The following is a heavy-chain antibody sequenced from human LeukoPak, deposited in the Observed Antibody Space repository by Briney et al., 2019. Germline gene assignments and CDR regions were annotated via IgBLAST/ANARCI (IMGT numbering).Heavy chain of an antibody. CDR3: VWSARYSNGWYVNY. CDR2: IWYDGSNK. Sequence: GGSLRLSCAASGFTFSSYGMHWVRQAPGKGLEWVAVIWYDGSNKYYADSVKGRFTISRDNSKNTLYLQMNSLRAEDTAVYYCVWSARYSNGWYVNYWGQGTLVTVSS. J-gene: IGHJ4*02. CDR1: GFTFSSYG. V-gene: IGHV3-33*01. D-gene: IGHD6-19*01.